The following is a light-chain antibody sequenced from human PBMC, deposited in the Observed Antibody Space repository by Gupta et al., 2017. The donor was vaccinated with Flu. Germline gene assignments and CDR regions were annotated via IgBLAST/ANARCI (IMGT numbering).Light chain of an antibody. V-gene: IGKV5-2*01. CDR3: QQHDNFPFT. J-gene: IGKJ2*01. CDR1: QNIAYD. Sequence: PAIKMTNPPYKVNVSGKASQNIAYDVNWYQQKPGEASNFNIQEATTLGTGVPSSFSGRGYGTDCTRAIKNEETVDAAYYCCQQHDNFPFTFGQGTKVEIK. CDR2: EAT.